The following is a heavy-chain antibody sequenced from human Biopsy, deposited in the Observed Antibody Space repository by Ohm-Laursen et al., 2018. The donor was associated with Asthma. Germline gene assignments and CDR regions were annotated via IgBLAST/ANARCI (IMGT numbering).Heavy chain of an antibody. CDR2: ISPFTGDT. D-gene: IGHD5-24*01. Sequence: SVKVSCKASGYTFRSYGVSWVRQAPGQGLEWMGWISPFTGDTHFGQKFQGRVTMTADTSTDTAYMELRSLRSDDTAVYYCARHPYNFGGFDYWGQGSLVLVSS. CDR3: ARHPYNFGGFDY. J-gene: IGHJ4*02. V-gene: IGHV1-18*04. CDR1: GYTFRSYG.